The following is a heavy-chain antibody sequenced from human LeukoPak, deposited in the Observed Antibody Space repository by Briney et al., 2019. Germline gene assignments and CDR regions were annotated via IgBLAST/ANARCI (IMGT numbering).Heavy chain of an antibody. V-gene: IGHV3-9*01. CDR2: ISWNSGSI. Sequence: GGSLRLSCAASGFTFDDYAMHWVRQAPGKGLEWVSGISWNSGSIGYADSVKGRFTISRDNAKNSLYLQMDSLRAEDTALYYCAKGMGVVTATNDAFDIWGQGTMVTVSS. CDR1: GFTFDDYA. J-gene: IGHJ3*02. CDR3: AKGMGVVTATNDAFDI. D-gene: IGHD2-21*02.